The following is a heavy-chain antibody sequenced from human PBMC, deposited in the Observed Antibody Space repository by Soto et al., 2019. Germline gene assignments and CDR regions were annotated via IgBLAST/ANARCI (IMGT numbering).Heavy chain of an antibody. J-gene: IGHJ6*02. CDR3: ARDRESSSWPYYYYGMEV. D-gene: IGHD6-13*01. CDR2: INPNSGGT. CDR1: GYTFTGYY. V-gene: IGHV1-2*04. Sequence: VASVKVSCKASGYTFTGYYMHWVRQAPGQGLEWMGWINPNSGGTNYAQKFQGWVTMTRDTSISTAYMELSRLRSDDTAVYYCARDRESSSWPYYYYGMEVWGQGTTVTVSS.